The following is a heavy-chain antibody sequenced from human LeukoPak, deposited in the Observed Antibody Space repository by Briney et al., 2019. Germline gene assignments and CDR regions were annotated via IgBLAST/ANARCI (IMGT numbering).Heavy chain of an antibody. CDR3: ARGQKLWFGEEHFGY. CDR1: GGSISSSSYY. Sequence: SETLSLTCTVSGGSISSSSYYWGWIRQPPGKGLEWIGSIYYSGSTYYNPSLKSRVTISVDTSKNQFSLKLSSVTAADTAVYYCARGQKLWFGEEHFGYWGQGTLVTVSS. CDR2: IYYSGST. D-gene: IGHD3-10*01. J-gene: IGHJ4*02. V-gene: IGHV4-39*07.